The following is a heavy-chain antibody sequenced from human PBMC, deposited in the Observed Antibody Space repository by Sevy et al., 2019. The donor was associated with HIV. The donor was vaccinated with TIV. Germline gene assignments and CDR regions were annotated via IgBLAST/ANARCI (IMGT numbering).Heavy chain of an antibody. J-gene: IGHJ4*02. CDR2: ISSSSSSTI. CDR1: GFTFSSYS. Sequence: GGSLRLSCAASGFTFSSYSMNWVRQAPGKGLEWVSYISSSSSSTIYYADSVKGRFTISRDNAKNSLYLQMNSLRDEDTAVYYCARDSPYYYDSSGYYWGWGQGTLVTVSS. D-gene: IGHD3-22*01. V-gene: IGHV3-48*02. CDR3: ARDSPYYYDSSGYYWG.